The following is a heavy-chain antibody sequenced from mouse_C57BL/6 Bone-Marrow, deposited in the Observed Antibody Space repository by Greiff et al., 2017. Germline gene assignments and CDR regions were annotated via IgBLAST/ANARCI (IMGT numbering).Heavy chain of an antibody. CDR2: INPNNGGT. CDR1: GYTFTDYY. J-gene: IGHJ2*01. CDR3: AREDYDYY. V-gene: IGHV1-26*01. D-gene: IGHD2-4*01. Sequence: VQLQQSGPELVKPGASVKISCKASGYTFTDYYMNWVKQSHGKSLEWIGDINPNNGGTSYNQKFKGKATLTVDKSSSTAYMELRSLTSEDSAVYYCAREDYDYYWGQGITLTVSS.